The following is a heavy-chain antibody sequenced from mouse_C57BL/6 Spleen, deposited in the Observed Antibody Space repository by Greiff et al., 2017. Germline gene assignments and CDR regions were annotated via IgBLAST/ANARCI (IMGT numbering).Heavy chain of an antibody. CDR2: IYPGDGDT. V-gene: IGHV1-80*01. CDR3: AAFDGYSLYFDY. D-gene: IGHD2-3*01. CDR1: GYAFSSYW. Sequence: QVQLKESGAELVKPGASVKISCKASGYAFSSYWMNWVKQRPGKGLEWIGQIYPGDGDTNYNGKFKGKATLTADKSSSTAYMQLSSLTSEDSAVYFCAAFDGYSLYFDYWGQGTTLTVSS. J-gene: IGHJ2*01.